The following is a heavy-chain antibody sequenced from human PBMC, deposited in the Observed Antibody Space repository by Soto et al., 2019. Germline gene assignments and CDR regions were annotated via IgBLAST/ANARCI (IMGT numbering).Heavy chain of an antibody. Sequence: QVQLVQSGAEVKKPGASVKVSCKASGYTFTSYAMHWVRQAPGQRLEWMGWINAGNGNTKYSQKFQGRVTITRDTSASTAYMELSSLRSEDTAVYYCARDHAGGGYAYYMDVWGKGTTVTVSS. CDR2: INAGNGNT. V-gene: IGHV1-3*01. CDR3: ARDHAGGGYAYYMDV. J-gene: IGHJ6*03. D-gene: IGHD5-12*01. CDR1: GYTFTSYA.